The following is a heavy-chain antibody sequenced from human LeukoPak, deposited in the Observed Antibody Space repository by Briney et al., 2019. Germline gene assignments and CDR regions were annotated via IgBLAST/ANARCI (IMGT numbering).Heavy chain of an antibody. D-gene: IGHD3-3*01. CDR2: IYYSGST. V-gene: IGHV4-30-4*08. CDR3: ARERDDFWSGYYTYYYYYMDV. J-gene: IGHJ6*03. Sequence: PSQTLSLTCTVSGGSISSGDYYWSWIRQPPGKGLEWIGYIYYSGSTYYNPSLKSRVTISVDTSKNQFSLKLSSVTAADTAVYYRARERDDFWSGYYTYYYYYMDVWGKGTTVTVSS. CDR1: GGSISSGDYY.